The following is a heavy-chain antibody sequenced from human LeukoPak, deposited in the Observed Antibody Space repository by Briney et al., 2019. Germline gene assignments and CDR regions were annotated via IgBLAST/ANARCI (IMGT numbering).Heavy chain of an antibody. V-gene: IGHV1-69*13. J-gene: IGHJ6*02. CDR2: IIPIFGTA. D-gene: IGHD2-2*01. CDR3: ASGDIVVVPADLDDYYYGMDV. CDR1: GGTFSSYA. Sequence: SVKVSCKASGGTFSSYAISWVRRAPGQGLEWMGGIIPIFGTANYAQKFQGRVTITADESTSTAYMELSSLRSEDTAVYYCASGDIVVVPADLDDYYYGMDVWGQGTTVTVSS.